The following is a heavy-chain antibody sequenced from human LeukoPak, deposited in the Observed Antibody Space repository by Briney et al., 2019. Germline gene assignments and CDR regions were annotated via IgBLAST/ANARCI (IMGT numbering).Heavy chain of an antibody. CDR3: ARYRGSYYYDSSGYASRQIFDY. CDR1: GGSFGGYY. J-gene: IGHJ4*02. CDR2: INHSGST. V-gene: IGHV4-34*01. D-gene: IGHD3-22*01. Sequence: PSETLSLTCAVYGGSFGGYYWSWIRQPPGKGLEWIGEINHSGSTNYNPSLKSRVTISVDTSKNQFFLKLSSVTAADTAVYYCARYRGSYYYDSSGYASRQIFDYWGQGTLVTVSS.